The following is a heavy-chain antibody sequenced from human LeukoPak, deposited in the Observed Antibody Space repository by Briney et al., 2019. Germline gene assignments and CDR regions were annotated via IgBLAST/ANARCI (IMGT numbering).Heavy chain of an antibody. D-gene: IGHD3-10*01. J-gene: IGHJ3*02. CDR3: AKSNGYGLIDI. CDR2: IYYSGST. Sequence: PSETLSLTCTVSGGSIITYYWSWIRQPPGKGLEWIGYIYYSGSTNYNPSLKSRVTLSVDTSRNQFSLKLNSVTAADTAVYYCAKSNGYGLIDIWGQGTMVTVSS. V-gene: IGHV4-59*12. CDR1: GGSIITYY.